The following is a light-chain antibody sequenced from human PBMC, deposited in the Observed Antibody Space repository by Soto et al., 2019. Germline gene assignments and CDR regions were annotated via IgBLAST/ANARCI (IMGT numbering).Light chain of an antibody. CDR2: GAS. CDR3: QQYNNWPPRAWT. J-gene: IGKJ1*01. CDR1: QSVSSN. V-gene: IGKV3-15*01. Sequence: EIVMTQSPATLSVSPGERATLSCRASQSVSSNLAWYQQKPCQALRLLIYGASTLATGIPARLCGCGSGTEFTLSISSLQSEDFAVYYCQQYNNWPPRAWTFGQGTKVEIK.